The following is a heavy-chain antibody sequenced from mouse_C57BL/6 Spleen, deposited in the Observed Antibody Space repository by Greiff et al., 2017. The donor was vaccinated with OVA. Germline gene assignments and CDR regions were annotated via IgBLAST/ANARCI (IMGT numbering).Heavy chain of an antibody. Sequence: VQLQQPGAELVRPGSSVKLSCKASGYTFTSYWMDWVKQRPGQGLEWIGNIYPSDSETHYNQKFKDKATLTVDKSSSTAYMQLSSLTSEDSAVYYCARGMRYDYDVWFAYWGQGTLVTVSA. D-gene: IGHD2-4*01. CDR3: ARGMRYDYDVWFAY. CDR1: GYTFTSYW. J-gene: IGHJ3*01. V-gene: IGHV1-61*01. CDR2: IYPSDSET.